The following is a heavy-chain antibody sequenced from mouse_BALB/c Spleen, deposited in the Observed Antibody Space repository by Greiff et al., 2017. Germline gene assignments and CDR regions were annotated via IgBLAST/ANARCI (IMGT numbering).Heavy chain of an antibody. CDR3: AREDGNLALGAY. D-gene: IGHD2-1*01. Sequence: EVKLVESGGGLVKPGGSLKLSCAASGFTFSDYYMYWVRQTPEKRLEWVATISDGGSYTYYPDSVKGRFTISRDNAKNNLYLQMSSLKSEDTAMYYCAREDGNLALGAYWGQGTLVTVSA. CDR1: GFTFSDYY. CDR2: ISDGGSYT. J-gene: IGHJ3*01. V-gene: IGHV5-4*02.